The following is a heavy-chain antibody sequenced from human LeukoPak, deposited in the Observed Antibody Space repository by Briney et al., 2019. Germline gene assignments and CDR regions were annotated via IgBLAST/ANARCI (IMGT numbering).Heavy chain of an antibody. Sequence: GGSLRLSCAASGFTFSSYGMHWVRQAPGKGLEWVAFIRYDGSNKYYADSVKGRFTISRDNSKNTLYLQMNSLRAEDTAVYYCAKVRIGYCSSTSCYWDLYYWGQGTLVTVSS. CDR2: IRYDGSNK. V-gene: IGHV3-30*02. CDR3: AKVRIGYCSSTSCYWDLYY. CDR1: GFTFSSYG. J-gene: IGHJ4*02. D-gene: IGHD2-2*01.